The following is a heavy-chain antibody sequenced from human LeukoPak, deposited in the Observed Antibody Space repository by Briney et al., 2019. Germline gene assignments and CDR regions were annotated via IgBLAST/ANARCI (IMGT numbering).Heavy chain of an antibody. CDR3: ARTDNRYDSRLLLN. J-gene: IGHJ4*02. D-gene: IGHD3-22*01. V-gene: IGHV1-2*02. Sequence: ASVKVSCKASGYTFTGYHMHWVRQAPGQGLEWMGWINPNSGGTNYAQKFQGRVTMTRDTSVTTAYMELNRLESDDTAIYYCARTDNRYDSRLLLNWGQGTQITVSS. CDR2: INPNSGGT. CDR1: GYTFTGYH.